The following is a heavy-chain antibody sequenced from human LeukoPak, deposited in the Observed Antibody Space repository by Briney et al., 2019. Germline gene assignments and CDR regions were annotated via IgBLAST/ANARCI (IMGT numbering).Heavy chain of an antibody. V-gene: IGHV3-7*01. D-gene: IGHD1-26*01. CDR1: GFTFSRYW. Sequence: PGGSLRLSCAASGFTFSRYWMSWVRQAPGKGLEWVANIKQDGSEKYYVDSVKGRFTISRDNAKNSLYLQMNSLRAEDTAVYYCASHPIGVYWGQGTLVTVSS. CDR3: ASHPIGVY. CDR2: IKQDGSEK. J-gene: IGHJ4*02.